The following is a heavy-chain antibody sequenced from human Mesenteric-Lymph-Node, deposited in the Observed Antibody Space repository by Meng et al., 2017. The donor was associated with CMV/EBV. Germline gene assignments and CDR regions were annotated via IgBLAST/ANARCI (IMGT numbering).Heavy chain of an antibody. Sequence: SCKASGGTFSSYAISWGRQAPGQGLGWMGGIIPIFGTANYAQKFQGRVTITTDESTSTAYMELSSLRSEDTAVYYCARVEGGGWLLLWGQGTLVTVSS. CDR2: IIPIFGTA. CDR1: GGTFSSYA. V-gene: IGHV1-69*05. CDR3: ARVEGGGWLLL. D-gene: IGHD5-24*01. J-gene: IGHJ4*02.